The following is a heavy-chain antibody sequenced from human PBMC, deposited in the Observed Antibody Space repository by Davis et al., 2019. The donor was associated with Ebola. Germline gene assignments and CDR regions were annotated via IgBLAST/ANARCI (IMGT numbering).Heavy chain of an antibody. CDR3: AVSSITYWYFDL. Sequence: GGSLRLSCAASGFTFSNYNMNWVRQAPGKGLQSVALIYGSGGTEFADSVKGRFTISRDNSKNTLYLQMNSLRAEDTAVYYCAVSSITYWYFDLWGRGTLVTVSS. CDR1: GFTFSNYN. CDR2: IYGSGGT. D-gene: IGHD1-14*01. V-gene: IGHV3-66*01. J-gene: IGHJ2*01.